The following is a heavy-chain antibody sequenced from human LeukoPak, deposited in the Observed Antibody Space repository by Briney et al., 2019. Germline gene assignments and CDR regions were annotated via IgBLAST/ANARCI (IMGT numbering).Heavy chain of an antibody. Sequence: GGSLRLSCAASGFTFNSYWMSWVRQAPGKGLEWVATIKEDGSVTFYVDSVKGRFSIPRDNSKNSLYLQMNSLRAEDTAVYYCARYPRCFDYWGQGSLVTVSS. CDR3: ARYPRCFDY. V-gene: IGHV3-7*03. CDR2: IKEDGSVT. CDR1: GFTFNSYW. D-gene: IGHD4-17*01. J-gene: IGHJ4*02.